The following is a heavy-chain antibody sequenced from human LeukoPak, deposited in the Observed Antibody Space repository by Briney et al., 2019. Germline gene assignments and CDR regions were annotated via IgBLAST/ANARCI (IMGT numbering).Heavy chain of an antibody. D-gene: IGHD6-25*01. J-gene: IGHJ3*02. CDR2: ITWNSGNI. CDR3: AKDVVVKGGQRDGLEI. CDR1: GFIFGDYA. V-gene: IGHV3-9*01. Sequence: GTSLRLSCAASGFIFGDYAMHWVRHAPGKGLEWVAGITWNSGNIGYADSVKGRFTISRDNVKNSLFLQMSSLRPEDTALYYCAKDVVVKGGQRDGLEIWGQGTVVTVSS.